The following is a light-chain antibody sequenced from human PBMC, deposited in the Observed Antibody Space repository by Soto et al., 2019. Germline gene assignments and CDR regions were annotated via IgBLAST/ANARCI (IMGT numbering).Light chain of an antibody. J-gene: IGLJ2*01. V-gene: IGLV1-51*01. Sequence: QSVLTQPPSVSAAPGQTVTISCSGSSSNIGNNYVSWYHQLPAPAPKLLIYDNNNRPSEIPAGFSGSKSGTSATLGITGLQTGDEANYYCVTWDSNFVVFGGGTKLTVL. CDR1: SSNIGNNY. CDR3: VTWDSNFVV. CDR2: DNN.